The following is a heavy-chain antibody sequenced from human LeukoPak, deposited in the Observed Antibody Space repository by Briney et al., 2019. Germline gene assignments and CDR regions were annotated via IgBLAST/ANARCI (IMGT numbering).Heavy chain of an antibody. CDR2: MYYSGST. Sequence: PSETLSLTCTVSRGSISSSSYYWGWIRQPPGKGLEWIGSMYYSGSTYYNPSLKSRVSISVDTSKNQFSLKLSSVTAADMAVYYCARERVILDISGNSGRLFDYWGQGTLVTVSS. CDR1: RGSISSSSYY. J-gene: IGHJ4*02. CDR3: ARERVILDISGNSGRLFDY. D-gene: IGHD6-25*01. V-gene: IGHV4-39*02.